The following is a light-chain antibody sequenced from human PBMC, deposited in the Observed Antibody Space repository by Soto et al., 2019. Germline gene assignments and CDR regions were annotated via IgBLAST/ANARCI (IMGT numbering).Light chain of an antibody. Sequence: VPAHSCSSCDYLGYSVKLTSSLNNVQSDYIIAWHQQQPGKAPRYLMNLEGSGNYNKGSGVPDRFSGSSSGADRYLTISNLQSEDEADYYCETWDSYSHVFGTGTKVTVL. CDR1: NVQSDYI. V-gene: IGLV4-60*03. J-gene: IGLJ1*01. CDR2: LEGSGNY. CDR3: ETWDSYSHV.